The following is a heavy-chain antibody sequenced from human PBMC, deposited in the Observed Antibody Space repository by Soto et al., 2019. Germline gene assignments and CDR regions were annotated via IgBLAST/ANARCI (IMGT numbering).Heavy chain of an antibody. V-gene: IGHV1-46*01. Sequence: QVQLVQSGAEVKKPGASVKVSCKASGYTFTSYYMHWVRQAPGQGLEWMGIINPSGGSTSYAQKFQGRVTMTRDTSTSTVYMELSSLRSEDTAVYYCARECCTGSSGWYAQNVLRYGMDVWGQGTTVTVSS. CDR2: INPSGGST. D-gene: IGHD6-19*01. CDR1: GYTFTSYY. J-gene: IGHJ6*02. CDR3: ARECCTGSSGWYAQNVLRYGMDV.